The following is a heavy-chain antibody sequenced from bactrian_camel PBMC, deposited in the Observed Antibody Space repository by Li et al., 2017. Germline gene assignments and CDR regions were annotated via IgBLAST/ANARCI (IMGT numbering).Heavy chain of an antibody. CDR1: GDTDNADC. V-gene: IGHV3S53*01. CDR3: AADNPGGPTHYSDGGVWGRLSAGY. CDR2: FTRRGPP. Sequence: HVQLVESGGGSVQAGGSLRLSCAASGDTDNADCLAWFRQAPGKEREAVAAIFTRRGPPLYADPVKGRFTISKDNAKNTLYLQMNSLKPEDTATYYCAADNPGGPTHYSDGGVWGRLSAGYWGRGTQVTVS. J-gene: IGHJ6*01. D-gene: IGHD7*01.